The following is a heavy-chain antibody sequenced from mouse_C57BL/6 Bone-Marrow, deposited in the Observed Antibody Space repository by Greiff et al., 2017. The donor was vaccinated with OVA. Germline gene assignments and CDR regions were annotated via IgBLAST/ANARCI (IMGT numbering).Heavy chain of an antibody. D-gene: IGHD2-3*01. Sequence: QVQLQQPGAELVKPGASVKLSCKASGYTFTSYWMHWVKQRPGQGLEWIGMIHPNSCSTNYNEKFKSKATLTVDKSSSTAYMQLSSLTSEDSAVYYCADDGYYVSMDYWGQGTSVTVSS. CDR1: GYTFTSYW. J-gene: IGHJ4*01. V-gene: IGHV1-64*01. CDR3: ADDGYYVSMDY. CDR2: IHPNSCST.